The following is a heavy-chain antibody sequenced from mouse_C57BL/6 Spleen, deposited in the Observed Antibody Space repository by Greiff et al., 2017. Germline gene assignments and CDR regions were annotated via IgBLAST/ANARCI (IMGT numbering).Heavy chain of an antibody. V-gene: IGHV1-61*01. D-gene: IGHD3-2*02. CDR3: ARRGTAQALYYAMDY. CDR2: IYPSDSET. Sequence: QVQLQQPGAELVRPGSSVKLSCKASGYTFTSYWMDWVKQRPGQGLEWIGNIYPSDSETHYNQKFKDKATLTVDKSSSTAYMQLSSLTSEDSAVYYCARRGTAQALYYAMDYWGQGTSVTVSS. J-gene: IGHJ4*01. CDR1: GYTFTSYW.